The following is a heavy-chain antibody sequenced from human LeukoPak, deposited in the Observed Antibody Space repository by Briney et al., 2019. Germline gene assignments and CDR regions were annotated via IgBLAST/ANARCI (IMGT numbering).Heavy chain of an antibody. V-gene: IGHV3-23*01. Sequence: GGSLRLSCAASGFTFSSYWMHWVRQAPGKGLEWVSAISGSGGSTYYADSVKGRFTISRDNSKNTLYLQMNSLRAEDTAVYYCAKDRGGYSSSSDYWGQGTLVTVSS. J-gene: IGHJ4*02. CDR2: ISGSGGST. D-gene: IGHD6-6*01. CDR3: AKDRGGYSSSSDY. CDR1: GFTFSSYW.